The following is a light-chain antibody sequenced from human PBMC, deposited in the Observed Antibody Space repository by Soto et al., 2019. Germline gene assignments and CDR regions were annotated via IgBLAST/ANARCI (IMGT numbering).Light chain of an antibody. V-gene: IGLV2-14*01. J-gene: IGLJ1*01. Sequence: QSALTQPASVSGSRGQSITISCTGTSSDVGGYNYVSWYQQHPGKAPKLMIYEVSNRPSGVSNRFSGSKSGNTASLTISGLLAEDEADYYCSSYTSSSTPYLFGTGTKVTVL. CDR2: EVS. CDR1: SSDVGGYNY. CDR3: SSYTSSSTPYL.